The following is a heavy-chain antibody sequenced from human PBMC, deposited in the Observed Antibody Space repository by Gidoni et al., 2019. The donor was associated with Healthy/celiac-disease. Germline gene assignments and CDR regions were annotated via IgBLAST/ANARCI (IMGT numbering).Heavy chain of an antibody. J-gene: IGHJ3*02. CDR1: GGSISSSSYY. CDR2: IYYSGST. CDR3: ARLGYYDSSGYQNDAFDI. Sequence: QLQLQESGPGLVKPSETLSLTCTVSGGSISSSSYYWGWIRQPPGKVLEWIGSIYYSGSTYYNPSLKSRVTISVDTSKNQFSLKLSSVTAADTAVYYCARLGYYDSSGYQNDAFDIWGQGTMVTVSS. D-gene: IGHD3-22*01. V-gene: IGHV4-39*01.